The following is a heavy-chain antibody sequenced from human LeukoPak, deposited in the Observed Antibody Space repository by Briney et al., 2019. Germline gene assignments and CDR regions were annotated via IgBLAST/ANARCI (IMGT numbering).Heavy chain of an antibody. CDR2: IYTSGST. J-gene: IGHJ5*02. D-gene: IGHD6-13*01. CDR1: GGSISSYY. CDR3: ARDESSSWTAWLDP. Sequence: PSETLSLTCTVSGGSISSYYWSGIRQPAGKGLEWIGRIYTSGSTNYNPSLKSRVTMSVDTSKNQFSLKLSSVTAADTAVYYCARDESSSWTAWLDPWGQGTLVTVSS. V-gene: IGHV4-4*07.